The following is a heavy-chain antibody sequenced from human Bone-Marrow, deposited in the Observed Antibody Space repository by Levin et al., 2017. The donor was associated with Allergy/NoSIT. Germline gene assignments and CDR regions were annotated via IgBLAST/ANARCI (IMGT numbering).Heavy chain of an antibody. CDR3: ASLSQVGDADY. V-gene: IGHV3-30*09. D-gene: IGHD2-21*01. J-gene: IGHJ4*02. CDR1: GFSFSSSP. CDR2: ISSDGMSK. Sequence: GGSLRLSCVATGFSFSSSPMNWFRQAPGKGLEWVAVISSDGMSKYLADSLKGRFAISRDNLKSTLYLEMKSLRAEDTAVYLCASLSQVGDADYWGQGTLVTVSS.